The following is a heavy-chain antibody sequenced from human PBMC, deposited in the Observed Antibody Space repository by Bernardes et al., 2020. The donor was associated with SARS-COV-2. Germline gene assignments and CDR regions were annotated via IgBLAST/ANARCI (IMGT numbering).Heavy chain of an antibody. D-gene: IGHD3-3*01. CDR2: LDYSGST. V-gene: IGHV4-61*08. Sequence: SETLSLTCSVSGGSVSSGAYYWSWIRQPPGKGLQWIGYLDYSGSTNYNPSLKSRVTISVDTSKNQLSLKLISVTAADTAVYYCAGWSSRPGTTLDFWSSSYRFDPWGQGTLVTVSS. CDR3: AGWSSRPGTTLDFWSSSYRFDP. J-gene: IGHJ5*02. CDR1: GGSVSSGAYY.